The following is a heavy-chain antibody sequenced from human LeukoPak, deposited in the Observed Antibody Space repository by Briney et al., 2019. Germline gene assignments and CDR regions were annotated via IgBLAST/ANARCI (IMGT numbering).Heavy chain of an antibody. D-gene: IGHD3-16*01. Sequence: GGSLRLSCAASGFTFSNCGMHWVRQAPGKGLEWVAFIRYDGDNKYYVDSVKGRFTISRDNSKNTLYLQMNSLRAEDTAVYYCALLGRGQYYYMDVWGKGTTVTVSS. CDR1: GFTFSNCG. J-gene: IGHJ6*03. CDR3: ALLGRGQYYYMDV. CDR2: IRYDGDNK. V-gene: IGHV3-30*02.